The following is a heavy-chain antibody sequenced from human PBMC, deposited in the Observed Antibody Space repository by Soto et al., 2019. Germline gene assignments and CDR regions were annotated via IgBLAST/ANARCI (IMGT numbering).Heavy chain of an antibody. Sequence: ASVKVSCKASGYTFTSYDINWVRQATGQGLEWMGWMNPNSGNTGYAQKFQGRVTMTRNTSISTAYMELSSLRSEDTAVYYCARGGVAAHPIDWVWFDPWGQGTLVTVSS. D-gene: IGHD6-6*01. CDR3: ARGGVAAHPIDWVWFDP. J-gene: IGHJ5*02. CDR2: MNPNSGNT. CDR1: GYTFTSYD. V-gene: IGHV1-8*01.